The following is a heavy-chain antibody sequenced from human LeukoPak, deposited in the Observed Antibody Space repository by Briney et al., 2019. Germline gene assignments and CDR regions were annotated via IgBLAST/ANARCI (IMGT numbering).Heavy chain of an antibody. CDR2: ISAYNGNT. V-gene: IGHV1-18*01. J-gene: IGHJ4*02. CDR1: GYTFTSYG. CDR3: ARDWGSSTSWVDY. Sequence: GASVKVSCKASGYTFTSYGISWVRQAPGQGLEWMGRISAYNGNTNYAQKLQGRVTMTTDTSTSTAYKELRSLRSDDTAVYYCARDWGSSTSWVDYWGQGTLVTVSS. D-gene: IGHD2-2*01.